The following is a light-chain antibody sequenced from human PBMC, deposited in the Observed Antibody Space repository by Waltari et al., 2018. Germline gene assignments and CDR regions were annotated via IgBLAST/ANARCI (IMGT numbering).Light chain of an antibody. Sequence: FELTQPPSVSVSPGQTATITCSAYKLGEKHVCLYQQQPGQSPVLVIYQDHMRPSGIPERFSGSNSGNTATLTIGETQAMDEADYFCQAWDSSTAHVVFGGGTKLTVL. CDR2: QDH. CDR1: KLGEKH. CDR3: QAWDSSTAHVV. V-gene: IGLV3-1*01. J-gene: IGLJ2*01.